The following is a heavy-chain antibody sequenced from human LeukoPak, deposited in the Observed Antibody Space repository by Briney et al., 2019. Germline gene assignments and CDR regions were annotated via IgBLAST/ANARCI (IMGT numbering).Heavy chain of an antibody. D-gene: IGHD1-7*01. CDR3: ARESYNWNSESTFDP. V-gene: IGHV4-4*07. CDR2: IYTSGST. CDR1: GGSISSYY. Sequence: SETLSLTCTVSGGSISSYYWSWIRQPAGKGLEWIGRIYTSGSTNYNPSLKNRVTMSVDTSKNQFSLKLSSVPAADTAVYYCARESYNWNSESTFDPWGQGTLVTVSS. J-gene: IGHJ5*02.